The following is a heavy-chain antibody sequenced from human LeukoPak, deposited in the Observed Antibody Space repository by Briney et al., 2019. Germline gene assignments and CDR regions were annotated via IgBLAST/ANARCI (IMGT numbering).Heavy chain of an antibody. CDR1: GFTFDDYA. V-gene: IGHV3-9*01. J-gene: IGHJ4*02. CDR2: ISWNSGSI. Sequence: GGSLRLSCAASGFTFDDYAMHWVRQAPGKGLEWVSGISWNSGSIGYADSVKGRFTISRDNAKNSLYLQMNSLRAEDTALYYCAKGNPRLYDILTGYYDYWGQGTLVTVSS. D-gene: IGHD3-9*01. CDR3: AKGNPRLYDILTGYYDY.